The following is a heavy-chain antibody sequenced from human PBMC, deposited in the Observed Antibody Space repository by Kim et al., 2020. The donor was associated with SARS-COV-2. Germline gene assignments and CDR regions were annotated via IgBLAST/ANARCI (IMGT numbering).Heavy chain of an antibody. V-gene: IGHV4-34*01. Sequence: KSRVTISVDTAKNQFSLKLSSVTAADTAVYYCASMGMVRGVGGYYYGMDVWGQGTTVTVSS. J-gene: IGHJ6*02. D-gene: IGHD3-10*01. CDR3: ASMGMVRGVGGYYYGMDV.